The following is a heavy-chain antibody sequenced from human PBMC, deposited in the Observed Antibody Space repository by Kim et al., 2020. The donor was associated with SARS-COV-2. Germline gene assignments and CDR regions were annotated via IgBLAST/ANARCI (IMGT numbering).Heavy chain of an antibody. Sequence: PSLKSRVTISVDTSKNQFSLKLSSVTAADTAVYYCARGAIGSSWYGPLDYWGQGTLVTVSS. CDR3: ARGAIGSSWYGPLDY. J-gene: IGHJ4*02. V-gene: IGHV4-31*02. D-gene: IGHD6-13*01.